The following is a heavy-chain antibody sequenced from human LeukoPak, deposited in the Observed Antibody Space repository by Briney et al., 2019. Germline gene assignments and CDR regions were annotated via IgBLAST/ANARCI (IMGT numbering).Heavy chain of an antibody. CDR1: GFTFSSYA. CDR3: ANNYIDNSFQY. Sequence: GGSLRLSCAASGFTFSSYAMSWVRQAPGKGLEWVSGISGSDGSTNYADSVQGRFTISRDQSRNMLYLQLNSLRIEDTAVYYCANNYIDNSFQYWGQGTLVTVSS. V-gene: IGHV3-23*01. D-gene: IGHD4-11*01. CDR2: ISGSDGST. J-gene: IGHJ4*02.